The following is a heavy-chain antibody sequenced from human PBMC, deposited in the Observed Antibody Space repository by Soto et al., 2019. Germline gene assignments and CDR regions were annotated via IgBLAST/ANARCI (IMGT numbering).Heavy chain of an antibody. Sequence: ASVKVSCKASGYTFTSYGISWVRQAPGQGLEWMGWISAYNGNTNYAQKLQGRVTMTTDTSTSTAYMELRSLRSDDTAVYYCARVERYDSSGYYYYWGQGTLVTVSS. CDR1: GYTFTSYG. J-gene: IGHJ4*02. V-gene: IGHV1-18*01. D-gene: IGHD3-22*01. CDR3: ARVERYDSSGYYYY. CDR2: ISAYNGNT.